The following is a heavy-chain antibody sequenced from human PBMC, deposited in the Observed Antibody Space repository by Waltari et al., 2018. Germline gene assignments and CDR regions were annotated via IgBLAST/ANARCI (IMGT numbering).Heavy chain of an antibody. CDR3: AIVGGAFDY. Sequence: QVQLVESGGGVVQPGRSLRLSCAASGFTFSSYGMHWVRQAPGKGLEWVAVISYDGSNKYYADSVKGRFTISRDNSKNTLYLQMNSLRAEDTAVYYCAIVGGAFDYWGQGTLVTVSS. CDR1: GFTFSSYG. D-gene: IGHD3-16*01. V-gene: IGHV3-30*03. CDR2: ISYDGSNK. J-gene: IGHJ4*02.